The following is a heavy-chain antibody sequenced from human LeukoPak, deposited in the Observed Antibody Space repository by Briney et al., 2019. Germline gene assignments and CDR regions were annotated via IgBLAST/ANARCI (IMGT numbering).Heavy chain of an antibody. D-gene: IGHD3-22*01. CDR1: GFTFSSYG. Sequence: GGSLRLSCAASGFTFSSYGMHWVRQAPGKGLEWVAVISYDGSNKNYADSVKGRFTMSRDNSKNTLYLQMNSLRVEDTAVYYCAKGKFYYDSSGYAFDIWGQGTMVTVSP. J-gene: IGHJ3*02. CDR3: AKGKFYYDSSGYAFDI. CDR2: ISYDGSNK. V-gene: IGHV3-30*18.